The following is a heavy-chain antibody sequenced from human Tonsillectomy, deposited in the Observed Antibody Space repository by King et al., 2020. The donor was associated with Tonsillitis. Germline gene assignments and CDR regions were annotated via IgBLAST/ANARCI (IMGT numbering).Heavy chain of an antibody. D-gene: IGHD4-23*01. CDR2: FLGGGGST. CDR1: GFTFSSYA. CDR3: AKARGNSGPYGDY. V-gene: IGHV3-23*04. Sequence: VQLVQSGGGLVQPGGSLRLSCAASGFTFSSYAMSWVRQAPGKGREWGSAFLGGGGSTFYADSVKGRFNISRDNSKNTLYLQMNSLRAEDTAVYYCAKARGNSGPYGDYWGQGTLVTVSS. J-gene: IGHJ4*02.